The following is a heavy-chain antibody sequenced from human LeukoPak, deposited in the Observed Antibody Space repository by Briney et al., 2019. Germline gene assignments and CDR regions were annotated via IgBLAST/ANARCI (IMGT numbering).Heavy chain of an antibody. V-gene: IGHV4-59*01. J-gene: IGHJ6*03. D-gene: IGHD3-3*01. Sequence: PSETLSLTCTVSGGSITSYYWTWIRQPPGKGLEWIGSIYYSGSTNYNPSLKSRVTISVDTSKNQFSLKLSSVTAADTAVYYCARVTYYDFWSGEYYYYYYMDVWGKGTTVTVSS. CDR1: GGSITSYY. CDR3: ARVTYYDFWSGEYYYYYYMDV. CDR2: IYYSGST.